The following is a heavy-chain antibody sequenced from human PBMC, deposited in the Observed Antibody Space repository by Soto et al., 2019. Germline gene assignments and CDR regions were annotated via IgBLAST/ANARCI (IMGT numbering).Heavy chain of an antibody. CDR1: GYTFTSYG. J-gene: IGHJ3*02. CDR2: ISAYNGNT. V-gene: IGHV1-18*01. CDR3: ARVSSGSVLFLGAFDI. Sequence: ASVKVSCKASGYTFTSYGISWVRQAPGQGLEWMGWISAYNGNTNYAQKLQGRVTMTTDTSTSTAYMELRSLRSDDTAVYYCARVSSGSVLFLGAFDIWGQGTMVTVSS. D-gene: IGHD3-10*01.